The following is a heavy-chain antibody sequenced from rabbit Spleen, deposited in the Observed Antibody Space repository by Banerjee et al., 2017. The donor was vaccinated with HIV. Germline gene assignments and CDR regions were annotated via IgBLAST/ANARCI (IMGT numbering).Heavy chain of an antibody. D-gene: IGHD4-2*01. Sequence: QSLEESGGGLVQPEGSLALTCKASGFSFSSSDYICWVRQAPGKGLEWISCINSNTGNSVYANWAKGRFTISKTSSTTVTLQMTSLTVADTATYFCARDYNGNRPYYFNLWGPGTLVTVS. J-gene: IGHJ4*01. CDR1: GFSFSSSDY. V-gene: IGHV1S40*01. CDR3: ARDYNGNRPYYFNL. CDR2: INSNTGNS.